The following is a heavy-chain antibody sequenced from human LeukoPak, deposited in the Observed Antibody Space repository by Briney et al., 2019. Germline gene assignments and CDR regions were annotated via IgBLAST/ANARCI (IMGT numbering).Heavy chain of an antibody. CDR3: ARDGLSVVTHHFDY. J-gene: IGHJ4*02. V-gene: IGHV3-21*01. CDR2: ISSSSSSYI. Sequence: PGGSLRLSCAASGFTFSSYNMNWVRQAPGKGLEWVSSISSSSSSYIYYADSVKGRFTISRDNAKNSLYLQMNSLRAEDTAVYYCARDGLSVVTHHFDYWGQGALSPSPQ. CDR1: GFTFSSYN. D-gene: IGHD4-23*01.